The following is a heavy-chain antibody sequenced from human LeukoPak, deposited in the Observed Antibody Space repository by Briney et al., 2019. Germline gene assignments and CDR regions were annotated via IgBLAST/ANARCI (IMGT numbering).Heavy chain of an antibody. Sequence: SETLSLTCAVYGGSFSGYYWSWIRQPPGKGLEWIGEINHSGSTNYNPSLKSRVTISVDTSKNQFSLKLSSVTAADTAVYYCARSLGRKAWYFDLWGRGTLVTVSS. CDR1: GGSFSGYY. CDR3: ARSLGRKAWYFDL. V-gene: IGHV4-34*01. CDR2: INHSGST. D-gene: IGHD1-26*01. J-gene: IGHJ2*01.